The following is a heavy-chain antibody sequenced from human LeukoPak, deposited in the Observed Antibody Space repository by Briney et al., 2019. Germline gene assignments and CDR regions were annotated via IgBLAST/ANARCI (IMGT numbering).Heavy chain of an antibody. CDR3: GRGSVGFGELNY. CDR1: GFTFSSYA. CDR2: ISYDGSNK. J-gene: IGHJ4*02. V-gene: IGHV3-30-3*01. Sequence: GGSLRLSCAASGFTFSSYAMHWVRQAPGKGLEWVAVISYDGSNKFYADSVKGRCTLSRDNSKNTLYLQMNSLRIEDTAVYYCGRGSVGFGELNYWGQGTLVTVSS. D-gene: IGHD3-10*01.